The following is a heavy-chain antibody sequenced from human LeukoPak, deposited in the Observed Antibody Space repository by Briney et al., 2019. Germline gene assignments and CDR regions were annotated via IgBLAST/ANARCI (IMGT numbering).Heavy chain of an antibody. CDR3: AREGCSSTSCYERSYDY. V-gene: IGHV3-21*01. CDR2: ISSSSSYI. CDR1: GFTFSSYS. J-gene: IGHJ4*02. Sequence: GGSLRLSCAASGFTFSSYSMNWVRQAPGKGLEWVSSISSSSSYIYYADSVKGRFTISRDNAKNSQYLQMNSLRAEDTAVYYCAREGCSSTSCYERSYDYWGQGTPVTVSS. D-gene: IGHD2-2*01.